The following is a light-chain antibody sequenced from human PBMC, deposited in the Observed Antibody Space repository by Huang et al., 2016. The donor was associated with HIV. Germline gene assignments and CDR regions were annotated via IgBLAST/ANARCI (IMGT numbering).Light chain of an antibody. J-gene: IGKJ4*01. CDR2: DAS. V-gene: IGKV3-11*01. Sequence: TVLTQSPATLSLSPGARATLSCRASQNISKYLAWYQQKPGQAPRRLIYDASNRATGVPARCSGSRSVTDFTLTITSREPEDFAVYYCQQRYSWPPLTFGGGTKVEIK. CDR3: QQRYSWPPLT. CDR1: QNISKY.